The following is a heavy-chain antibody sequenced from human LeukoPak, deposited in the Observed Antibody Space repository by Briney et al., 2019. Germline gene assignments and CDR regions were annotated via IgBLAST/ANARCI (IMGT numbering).Heavy chain of an antibody. CDR3: ARGITGTTRGSQDYFDY. D-gene: IGHD1-20*01. CDR2: MNPNSGNT. Sequence: SVKVSCKASGYTFTSYDINRVRQATGQGLEWMGWMNPNSGNTGYAQKFQGRVTMTRNTSISTAYMELSSLRSEDTAVYYCARGITGTTRGSQDYFDYWGQGTLVTVSS. J-gene: IGHJ4*01. CDR1: GYTFTSYD. V-gene: IGHV1-8*01.